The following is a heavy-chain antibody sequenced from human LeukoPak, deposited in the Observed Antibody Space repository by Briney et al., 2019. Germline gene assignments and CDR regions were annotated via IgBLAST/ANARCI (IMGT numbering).Heavy chain of an antibody. CDR1: GYSISSGYY. J-gene: IGHJ5*02. V-gene: IGHV4-38-2*01. D-gene: IGHD1-1*01. CDR2: IYHGGST. Sequence: PSETLSLTCAVSGYSISSGYYWGWIRQPPGKGLEWIGSIYHGGSTYYNPSLKSRVTISVDTSKNQFSLKLSSVTAADTAVYYCARVLGGTTSWFDPWGQGTLVTVSS. CDR3: ARVLGGTTSWFDP.